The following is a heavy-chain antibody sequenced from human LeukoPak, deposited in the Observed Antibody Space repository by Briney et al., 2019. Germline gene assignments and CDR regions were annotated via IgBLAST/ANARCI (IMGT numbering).Heavy chain of an antibody. V-gene: IGHV4-4*07. Sequence: PSETLSLTCTVSGGSISSYYWSWIRQPAGKGLEWIGRIYTSGSTNYNPSLKSRVTMSVDTSKNQFSLQLRSVTAADTAVYYCTRVRQGSQSDYWGQGTLVTVSS. CDR2: IYTSGST. CDR3: TRVRQGSQSDY. CDR1: GGSISSYY. J-gene: IGHJ4*02.